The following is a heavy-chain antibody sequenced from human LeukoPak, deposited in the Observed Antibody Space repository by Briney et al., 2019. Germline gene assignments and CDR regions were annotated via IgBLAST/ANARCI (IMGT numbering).Heavy chain of an antibody. CDR2: ISGSGGST. V-gene: IGHV3-23*01. J-gene: IGHJ6*02. CDR1: GFTFSSCA. CDR3: AKEEWLRRDLHGMDV. D-gene: IGHD5-12*01. Sequence: PGGSLRLSCAASGFTFSSCAMSWVRQAPGKGLEWVSGISGSGGSTDYADSVKGRFTISRDNSKSTLYLQMNTLRAEDAAVYYCAKEEWLRRDLHGMDVWGQGTTVTVSS.